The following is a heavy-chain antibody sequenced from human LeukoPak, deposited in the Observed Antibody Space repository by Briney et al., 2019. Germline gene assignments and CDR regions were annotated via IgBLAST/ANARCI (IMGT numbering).Heavy chain of an antibody. CDR2: ISSSCSYI. D-gene: IGHD6-13*01. Sequence: GGSLTLSCAASGFTFSSYSMNWVRQAPGKGLERVSSISSSCSYIYYADSVKSRFTISRDNAKNSLYLQMNSLRAEDTAVYHCASLSRYSSSWYEDFDYWGQGTLVTVSS. CDR1: GFTFSSYS. CDR3: ASLSRYSSSWYEDFDY. J-gene: IGHJ4*02. V-gene: IGHV3-21*01.